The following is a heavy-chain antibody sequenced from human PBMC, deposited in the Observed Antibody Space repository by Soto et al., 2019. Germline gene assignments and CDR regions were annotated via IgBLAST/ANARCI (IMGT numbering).Heavy chain of an antibody. CDR3: ARGLTYYDILTGSGGWFDP. Sequence: QVQLQQWGAGLLKPSETLSLTRAVYGGSFSGYYWSWIRQPPGKGLEWIGEINHSGSTNYNPSLKSRVTISVDTSKNQFSLKLSSVTAADTAVYYCARGLTYYDILTGSGGWFDPWGQGTLVTVSS. CDR1: GGSFSGYY. CDR2: INHSGST. D-gene: IGHD3-9*01. V-gene: IGHV4-34*01. J-gene: IGHJ5*02.